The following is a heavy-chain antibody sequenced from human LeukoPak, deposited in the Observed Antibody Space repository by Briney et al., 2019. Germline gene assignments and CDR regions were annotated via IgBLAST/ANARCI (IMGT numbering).Heavy chain of an antibody. CDR3: ARGAEYYAIWRGYAGYSDY. CDR2: IYHRGST. D-gene: IGHD3-3*01. CDR1: GYSISNGYY. V-gene: IGHV4-38-2*02. Sequence: ESSETLSLTCTVSGYSISNGYYWGWIRQPPGKGLEWVGSIYHRGSTYYNPSLRSRVTISLDRSKKKFSLKLTSVTAADTAVYFCARGAEYYAIWRGYAGYSDYWGQGISVTVSS. J-gene: IGHJ4*02.